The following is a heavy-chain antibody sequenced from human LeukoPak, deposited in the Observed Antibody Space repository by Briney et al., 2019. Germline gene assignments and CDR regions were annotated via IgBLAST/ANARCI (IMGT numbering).Heavy chain of an antibody. V-gene: IGHV3-7*01. CDR3: ARDRGSSWYPGVY. Sequence: GGSLRPSCAASGFTFSSYWMTWVRQAPGKGLEWVATIKQDGSEKYYVDSVKGRFTISRDNAKNSLYLQMNSLRAEDTAVYYCARDRGSSWYPGVYWGQGTLVTVSS. CDR1: GFTFSSYW. CDR2: IKQDGSEK. D-gene: IGHD6-13*01. J-gene: IGHJ4*02.